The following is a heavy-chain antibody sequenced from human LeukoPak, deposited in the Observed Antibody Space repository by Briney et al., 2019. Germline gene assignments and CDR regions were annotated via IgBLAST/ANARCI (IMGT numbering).Heavy chain of an antibody. D-gene: IGHD3-10*01. V-gene: IGHV3-33*03. CDR1: GFTFSSYG. CDR3: ARGITMVRGVIPGCDY. CDR2: IWYDGSNK. Sequence: PGGSLRLSCAASGFTFSSYGMHWVRQAPGKGLEWVAVIWYDGSNKYYADSVKGRFTISRDIAKNSLYLQMNSLRAEDTAVYYCARGITMVRGVIPGCDYWGQGTLVTVSS. J-gene: IGHJ4*02.